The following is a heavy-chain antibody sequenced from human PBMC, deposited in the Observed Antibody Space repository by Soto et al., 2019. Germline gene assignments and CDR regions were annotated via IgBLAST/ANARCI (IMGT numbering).Heavy chain of an antibody. CDR2: ISSSGSTI. D-gene: IGHD1-26*01. CDR3: AGGGGGGSYYHFAFDI. Sequence: QVQLVESGGGLVKPGGSLRLSCAASGFTFSDYYMSWIRQAPGKGLEWVSYISSSGSTIYYADSVKGRFTISRDNAKNSRYEKKNGGGAEGPGVYCWAGGGGGGSYYHFAFDIWGQGTMVTVSS. J-gene: IGHJ3*02. CDR1: GFTFSDYY. V-gene: IGHV3-11*01.